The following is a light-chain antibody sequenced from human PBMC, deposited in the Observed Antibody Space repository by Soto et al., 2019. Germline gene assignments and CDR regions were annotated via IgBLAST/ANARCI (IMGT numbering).Light chain of an antibody. CDR3: QQYNNWPPAYT. Sequence: EIVMTQSPATLSVSPGESATLSCRASQRISTNLAWYQQKGGQPPRLLIYGASTRATGITQRFSGSGSGTDFTLTISSLQSEDFAVYYCQQYNNWPPAYTFGQGTRVDSK. J-gene: IGKJ2*01. CDR2: GAS. V-gene: IGKV3-15*01. CDR1: QRISTN.